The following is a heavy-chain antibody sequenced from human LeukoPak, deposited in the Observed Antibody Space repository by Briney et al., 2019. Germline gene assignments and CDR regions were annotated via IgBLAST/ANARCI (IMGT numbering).Heavy chain of an antibody. CDR3: TSTNKQWLVRVTDY. CDR1: GFTFGDYA. J-gene: IGHJ4*02. Sequence: GGSLRLSCTASGFTFGDYAMSWVRQAPGKGLEWVGFIRSKAYGGTTEYAASVKGGFTISRDDSKSIAYLQMNSLKTEDTAVYYCTSTNKQWLVRVTDYWGQGTLVTVSS. V-gene: IGHV3-49*04. D-gene: IGHD6-19*01. CDR2: IRSKAYGGTT.